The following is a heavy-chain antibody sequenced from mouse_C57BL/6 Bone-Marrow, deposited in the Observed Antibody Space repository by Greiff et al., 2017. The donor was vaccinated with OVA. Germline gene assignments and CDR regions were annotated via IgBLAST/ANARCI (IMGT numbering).Heavy chain of an antibody. D-gene: IGHD3-2*02. V-gene: IGHV1-52*01. CDR2: IDPSDSET. Sequence: QVQLQQPGAELVRPGSSVKLSCKASGYTFTSYWMHWVKQRPIQGLEWIGNIDPSDSETHYNQKFKGKATLTVDKSSSTAYMQLSSLTSEDSAVYYCAGQVELRLRGRDYFDYWGQGTTLTVSS. CDR1: GYTFTSYW. CDR3: AGQVELRLRGRDYFDY. J-gene: IGHJ2*01.